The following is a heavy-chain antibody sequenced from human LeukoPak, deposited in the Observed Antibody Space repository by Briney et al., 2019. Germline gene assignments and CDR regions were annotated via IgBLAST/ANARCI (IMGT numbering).Heavy chain of an antibody. V-gene: IGHV4-59*01. J-gene: IGHJ3*02. CDR1: GGSISSYY. CDR3: ARDPGIAARGAFDI. D-gene: IGHD6-6*01. Sequence: SETLSLTCTVSGGSISSYYWSWIRQPPGKGLEWIGYIYYSGSTNYNPSLKSRVTISVDTSKNQFSLKLSSVTAADTAVYYCARDPGIAARGAFDIWGQGTMVTVSS. CDR2: IYYSGST.